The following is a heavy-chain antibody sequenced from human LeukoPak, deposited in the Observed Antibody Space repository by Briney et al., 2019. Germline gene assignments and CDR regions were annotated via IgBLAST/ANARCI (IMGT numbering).Heavy chain of an antibody. CDR3: AKGSGIGMITFGGIYY. D-gene: IGHD3-16*01. CDR2: IRYDGSNK. V-gene: IGHV3-30*02. J-gene: IGHJ4*02. CDR1: GFTFSIYG. Sequence: SGGSLRLSCAASGFTFSIYGMHWVRQAPGKGLEWVAFIRYDGSNKYYADSVKGRFTISRDNSKNTLYLQMNSLRAEDTAVYYCAKGSGIGMITFGGIYYWGQGTLVTVSS.